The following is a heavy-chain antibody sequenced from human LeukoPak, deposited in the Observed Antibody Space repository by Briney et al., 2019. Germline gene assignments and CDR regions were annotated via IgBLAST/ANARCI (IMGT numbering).Heavy chain of an antibody. CDR1: GFTFSSYA. Sequence: GGSLRLSCAASGFTFSSYAMHWVRQAPGKGLEWVAVISYDGSNKYYADSVKGRFTISRGNSKNTLYLQMNSLRAEDTAVYYCARDRYYYDSSGYYFRYWGQGTLVTVSS. J-gene: IGHJ4*02. V-gene: IGHV3-30*04. CDR3: ARDRYYYDSSGYYFRY. CDR2: ISYDGSNK. D-gene: IGHD3-22*01.